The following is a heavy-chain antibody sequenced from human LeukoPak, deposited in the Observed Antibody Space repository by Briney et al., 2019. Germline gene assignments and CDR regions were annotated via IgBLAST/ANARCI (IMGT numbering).Heavy chain of an antibody. Sequence: PGGSLRLSCAASGXIVSSYYMSWVRQAPGKGLEWVSIIYSGGSTYYADSVKGRFTISRENSKNTVYLQMNSLRGEDTAMYYCARVGTGTSGYFDYWGQGALVTVSS. CDR3: ARVGTGTSGYFDY. J-gene: IGHJ4*02. CDR1: GXIVSSYY. CDR2: IYSGGST. D-gene: IGHD2-8*01. V-gene: IGHV3-53*01.